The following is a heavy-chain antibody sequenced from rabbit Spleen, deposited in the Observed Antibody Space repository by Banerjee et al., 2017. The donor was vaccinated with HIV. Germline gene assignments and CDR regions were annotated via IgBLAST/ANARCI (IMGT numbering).Heavy chain of an antibody. CDR3: ARDAAGREDFNL. V-gene: IGHV1S45*01. Sequence: QEQLVESGRGLVKPEGSLTLTCTASGFSFSSSYYMCWVRQAPGKGLECIACIYADRSGSTYYANWAKGRFTISKTSSTTVTLQMTSLTAADTATYFCARDAAGREDFNLWGPGTLVTVS. CDR2: IYADRSGST. CDR1: GFSFSSSYY. D-gene: IGHD4-2*01. J-gene: IGHJ4*01.